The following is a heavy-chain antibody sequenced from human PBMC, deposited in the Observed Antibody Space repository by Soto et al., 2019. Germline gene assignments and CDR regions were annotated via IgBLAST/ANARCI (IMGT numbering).Heavy chain of an antibody. J-gene: IGHJ6*02. CDR2: IYYSGST. Sequence: SETLSLTCTVSGGSISSYYWSWIRQPPGKGLEWIGYIYYSGSTNYNPSLKSRVTISVDTSKNQFSLKLSSVTAADTAVYYCARYSSSDDYYYGLAVSGQGTTVAVSS. CDR3: ARYSSSDDYYYGLAV. CDR1: GGSISSYY. D-gene: IGHD6-6*01. V-gene: IGHV4-59*01.